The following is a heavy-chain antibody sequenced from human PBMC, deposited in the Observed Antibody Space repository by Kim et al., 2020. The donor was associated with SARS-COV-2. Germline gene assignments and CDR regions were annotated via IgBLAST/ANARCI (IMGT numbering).Heavy chain of an antibody. CDR2: IYYSGTT. Sequence: SETLSLTCTVSGDSISSGGYYWSWIRQFPGKGLEWIGYIYYSGTTYYNPSLKSRVTILIDTSKNQFSLKLTSVTAADTAVYYCARASPDSSGYEDYWGQGTLVTVSS. V-gene: IGHV4-31*03. J-gene: IGHJ4*02. D-gene: IGHD3-22*01. CDR1: GDSISSGGYY. CDR3: ARASPDSSGYEDY.